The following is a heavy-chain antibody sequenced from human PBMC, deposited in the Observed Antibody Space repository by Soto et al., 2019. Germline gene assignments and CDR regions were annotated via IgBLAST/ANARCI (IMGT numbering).Heavy chain of an antibody. J-gene: IGHJ4*02. V-gene: IGHV3-33*01. CDR1: GFTFSSYG. CDR2: IWYDGSNK. CDR3: ARDLEIAVAGTKGFDY. D-gene: IGHD6-19*01. Sequence: GGSLRLSCAASGFTFSSYGMHWVRQAPGKGLEWVAVIWYDGSNKYYVDSVKGRFTISRDNSKNTLYLQMNSLRAEDTAVYYCARDLEIAVAGTKGFDYWGQGTLVTVSS.